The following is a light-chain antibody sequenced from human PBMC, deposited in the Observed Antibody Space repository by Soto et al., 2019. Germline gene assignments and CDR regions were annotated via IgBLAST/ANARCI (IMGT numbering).Light chain of an antibody. CDR1: QGISNY. V-gene: IGKV1-27*01. CDR3: QRYNNAPRT. J-gene: IGKJ1*01. Sequence: DIQMTQSPSSLSGSVGDSVTITCRASQGISNYLAWYQQRPGKAPTLLIYAASTLQSGVPSRFSGSGSGTDFPLTSSSLQPEDVATYYCQRYNNAPRTFGQGTKVEIK. CDR2: AAS.